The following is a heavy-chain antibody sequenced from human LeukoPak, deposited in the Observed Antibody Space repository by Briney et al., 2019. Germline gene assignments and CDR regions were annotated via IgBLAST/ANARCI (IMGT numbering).Heavy chain of an antibody. D-gene: IGHD3-22*01. J-gene: IGHJ4*02. CDR2: SIPILGIA. Sequence: ASVKVSCKASGGTFSSYASSWVRQAPGQGLEWMGRSIPILGIANYAQKFQGRVTITADKSTSTAYMELSSLRSEDTAVYYCASTRENDSSGYLDYWGQGTLVTVSS. V-gene: IGHV1-69*04. CDR1: GGTFSSYA. CDR3: ASTRENDSSGYLDY.